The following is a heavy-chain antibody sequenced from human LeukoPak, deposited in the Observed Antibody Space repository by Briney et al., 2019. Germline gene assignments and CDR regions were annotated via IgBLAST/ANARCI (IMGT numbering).Heavy chain of an antibody. D-gene: IGHD2-2*01. J-gene: IGHJ5*02. CDR2: ISAYNGNT. CDR1: GYTFTSYG. V-gene: IGHV1-18*01. Sequence: GASVKVSCKASGYTFTSYGISWVRQAPGQGLEWMGWISAYNGNTNYAQKLQGRVTMTTDTSTSTAYMELRSLRSDDTAVYYCASQRRLGYCSSTSCYYSYWFDPWGQGTLVTVSS. CDR3: ASQRRLGYCSSTSCYYSYWFDP.